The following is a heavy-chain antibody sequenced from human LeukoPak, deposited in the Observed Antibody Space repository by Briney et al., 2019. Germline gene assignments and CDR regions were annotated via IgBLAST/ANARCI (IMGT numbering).Heavy chain of an antibody. CDR1: GYTFTSYG. D-gene: IGHD2-21*02. V-gene: IGHV1-18*01. Sequence: ASVKVSCKASGYTFTSYGISWVRQAPGQGLEWMGWISAYNGNTNYAQKLQGRVTMTTDTSTSTAYMELRSLRSDDTAVYYCARENLAYCGGDCDAFDIWGQGTMGTVSS. J-gene: IGHJ3*02. CDR2: ISAYNGNT. CDR3: ARENLAYCGGDCDAFDI.